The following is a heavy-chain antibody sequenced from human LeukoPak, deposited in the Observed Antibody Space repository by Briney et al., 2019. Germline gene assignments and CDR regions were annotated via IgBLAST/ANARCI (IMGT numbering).Heavy chain of an antibody. Sequence: PGGSLRLSCAASGFTFINYGMHWVRQAPGKGLEWVAVIWYDGNNKDYADSVKGRFTISRDNSKNTLYLQMNSLRAEGTAAYYCSNFEYWGQGTLVTVSS. V-gene: IGHV3-33*06. CDR3: SNFEY. CDR1: GFTFINYG. CDR2: IWYDGNNK. J-gene: IGHJ4*02.